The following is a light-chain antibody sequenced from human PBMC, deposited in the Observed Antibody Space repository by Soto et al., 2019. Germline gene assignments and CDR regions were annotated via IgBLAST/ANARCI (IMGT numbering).Light chain of an antibody. CDR3: QQYNNWPPYT. Sequence: ETVMTQSPATLSVSPGERATLSCRASQTIANNLAWYQQRPGQAPRLLIYGASTRATGIPARFSGSGAGKEFTLTISSLQSEDFVIYYCQQYNNWPPYTFGQGTKLEIK. J-gene: IGKJ2*01. CDR1: QTIANN. CDR2: GAS. V-gene: IGKV3-15*01.